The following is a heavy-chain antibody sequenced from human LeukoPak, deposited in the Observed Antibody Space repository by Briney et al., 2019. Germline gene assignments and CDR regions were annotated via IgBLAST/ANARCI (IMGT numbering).Heavy chain of an antibody. CDR2: MDPNSGNT. V-gene: IGHV1-8*01. CDR3: ARPILRYFDWLVD. D-gene: IGHD3-9*01. J-gene: IGHJ4*02. CDR1: GYTFTSYD. Sequence: ASVKVSCKASGYTFTSYDINWVRQATGQGLEWMGWMDPNSGNTGYAQKFQGRVTMTRNTSISTAYVELSSLRSEDTAVYYCARPILRYFDWLVDWGQGTLVTVSS.